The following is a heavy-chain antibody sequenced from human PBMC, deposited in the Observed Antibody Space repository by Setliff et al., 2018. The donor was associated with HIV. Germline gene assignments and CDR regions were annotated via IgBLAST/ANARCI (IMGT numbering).Heavy chain of an antibody. CDR3: ARDQPQDYDSLTGYYTGRYFDY. D-gene: IGHD3-9*01. CDR1: GGSFSGYY. CDR2: IYHSGRT. V-gene: IGHV4-34*01. J-gene: IGHJ4*02. Sequence: SETLSLTCAVYGGSFSGYYWGWIRQPPGKGLEWIGSIYHSGRTYYNPSLKSRVTISVDTSKNQFSLKLTSVTAADTAVYYCARDQPQDYDSLTGYYTGRYFDYWGRGTLVTVSS.